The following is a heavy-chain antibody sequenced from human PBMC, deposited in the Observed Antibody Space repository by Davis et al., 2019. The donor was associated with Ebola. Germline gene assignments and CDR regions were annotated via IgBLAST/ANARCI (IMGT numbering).Heavy chain of an antibody. Sequence: MPSESLSLTCTVSGGSISSYYWSWIRQPPGKGLEWIGYIYYSGSTNYNPSLKSRVTISVNTSKNQLSLKLSSVTAADTAVYYCARFGSESGVDYWGQGTLVTVSS. D-gene: IGHD6-25*01. CDR2: IYYSGST. V-gene: IGHV4-59*01. CDR3: ARFGSESGVDY. CDR1: GGSISSYY. J-gene: IGHJ4*02.